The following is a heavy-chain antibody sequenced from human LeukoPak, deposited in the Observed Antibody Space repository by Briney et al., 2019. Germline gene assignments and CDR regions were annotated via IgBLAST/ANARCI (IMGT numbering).Heavy chain of an antibody. Sequence: GGSLRLSCEASGFAFSFFAMSWLRQPPGKGREWVSTINANRGTRSYAASGRGRFTISRDNSKNTVYLQVNTLRAEDTAVYYCAKPISGGLAVTADWFDPWGQGTLVVVSS. CDR2: INANRGTR. CDR3: AKPISGGLAVTADWFDP. J-gene: IGHJ5*01. V-gene: IGHV3-23*01. CDR1: GFAFSFFA. D-gene: IGHD6-19*01.